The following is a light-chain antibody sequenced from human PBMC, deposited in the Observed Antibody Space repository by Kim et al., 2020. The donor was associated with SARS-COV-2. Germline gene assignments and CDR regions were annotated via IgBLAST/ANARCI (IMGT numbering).Light chain of an antibody. CDR1: RGINVGTYR. CDR2: YKSDSDN. J-gene: IGLJ2*01. Sequence: QPVLTQPTSLSASPGASARFTCTFRRGINVGTYRMYWYQQKPGSPPRYLLKYKSDSDNHQGSGVPSRFSGSKDASAIAGLLLISGLQSEDEADYYCSIWYSSNVVFGGGTQLTVL. CDR3: SIWYSSNVV. V-gene: IGLV5-39*01.